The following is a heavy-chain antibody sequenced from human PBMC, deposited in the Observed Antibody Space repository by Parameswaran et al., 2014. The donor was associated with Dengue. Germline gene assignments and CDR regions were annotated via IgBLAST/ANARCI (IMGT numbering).Heavy chain of an antibody. Sequence: SWVRQAPGQGLEWMGGIIPIFGTANYAQKFQGRVTITADESTSTAYMELSSLRSEDTAVYYCARDLGYCSGGSCYLHWGQGTLVTVSS. CDR3: ARDLGYCSGGSCYLH. CDR2: IIPIFGTA. V-gene: IGHV1-69*01. D-gene: IGHD2-15*01. J-gene: IGHJ4*02.